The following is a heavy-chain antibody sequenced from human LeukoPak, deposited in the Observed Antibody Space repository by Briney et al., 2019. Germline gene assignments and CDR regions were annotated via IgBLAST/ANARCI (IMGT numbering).Heavy chain of an antibody. V-gene: IGHV3-53*01. J-gene: IGHJ4*02. CDR1: GFTVSSNC. CDR2: IYGGGST. D-gene: IGHD3-10*01. CDR3: ARESGAGRVGEYYFDY. Sequence: GGSLRLSCAASGFTVSSNCMSWVRQAPGKGLEWGSVIYGGGSTYYADSVKGRFTISRDNSKNTLYLQMNSLRAEDTAVYYCARESGAGRVGEYYFDYWGQGTLVTVSS.